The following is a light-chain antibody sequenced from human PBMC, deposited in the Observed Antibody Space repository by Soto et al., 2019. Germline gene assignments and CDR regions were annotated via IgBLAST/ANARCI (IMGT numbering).Light chain of an antibody. J-gene: IGKJ1*01. V-gene: IGKV1-5*01. Sequence: QMTQSPSTLSASVGDRVTITCRASQSIQSWLAWYHQRPGQAPKLLISDASNLRYGVPSRFSGSGSGTEFTLTISSLQPDDVGTYYCQQYMSVWWTFGHGTRVEVK. CDR3: QQYMSVWWT. CDR1: QSIQSW. CDR2: DAS.